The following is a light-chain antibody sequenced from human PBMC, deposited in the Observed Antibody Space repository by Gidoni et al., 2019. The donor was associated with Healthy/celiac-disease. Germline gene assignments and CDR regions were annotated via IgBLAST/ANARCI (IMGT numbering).Light chain of an antibody. V-gene: IGKV3-11*01. CDR3: QQRSNWRWT. J-gene: IGKJ5*01. CDR1: QSVSSY. Sequence: DIVLTQSPATLSLSPGERATLSCRASQSVSSYLAWYQQKPGQAPRLLIYDASNRATGIPARFSGSGSGTDFTLTISSLEPEDFAVYYCQQRSNWRWTFXXXTRLEIK. CDR2: DAS.